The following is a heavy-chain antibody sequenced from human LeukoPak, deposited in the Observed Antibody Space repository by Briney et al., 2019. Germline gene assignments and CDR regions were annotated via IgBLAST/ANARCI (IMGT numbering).Heavy chain of an antibody. CDR3: AKDTDYYCSGREGSYFDY. V-gene: IGHV3-9*01. Sequence: GGSLRLSCAASGFTFDDYAMHWVRQAPGKGLEWVSGISWNSGSIAYADSVKGRFTISRDNAKNSLYLQMSSLRAEDTALYYCAKDTDYYCSGREGSYFDYWGQGTLVTVSS. CDR2: ISWNSGSI. J-gene: IGHJ4*02. CDR1: GFTFDDYA. D-gene: IGHD3-10*01.